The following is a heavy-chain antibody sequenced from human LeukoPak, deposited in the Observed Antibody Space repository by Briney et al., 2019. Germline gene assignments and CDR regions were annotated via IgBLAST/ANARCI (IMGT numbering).Heavy chain of an antibody. CDR3: ARFPIAAAGAYYFDY. Sequence: PSETLSLTCAVYGGSFSGYYWSWIRQPPGKGLEWIGEINYSGSTNYNPSLKSRVTISVDTSKNQFSLKLSSVTAADTAVYYCARFPIAAAGAYYFDYWGQGTLVTVSS. J-gene: IGHJ4*02. D-gene: IGHD6-13*01. CDR2: INYSGST. CDR1: GGSFSGYY. V-gene: IGHV4-34*01.